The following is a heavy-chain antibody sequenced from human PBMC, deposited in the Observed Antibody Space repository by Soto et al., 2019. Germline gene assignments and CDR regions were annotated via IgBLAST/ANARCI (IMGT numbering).Heavy chain of an antibody. CDR2: IIPILGIA. V-gene: IGHV1-69*08. CDR3: ARDLSSGWYYYYYGMDV. Sequence: QVQLVQSGAEVKKPGSSVKVSCKASGGTFSSYTISWVRQAPGQGLEWMGRIIPILGIANYAQKFQGRVTITADKSTSTAYMELSSLRSEDTAVYYCARDLSSGWYYYYYGMDVWGQGTTVTVSS. CDR1: GGTFSSYT. J-gene: IGHJ6*02. D-gene: IGHD6-19*01.